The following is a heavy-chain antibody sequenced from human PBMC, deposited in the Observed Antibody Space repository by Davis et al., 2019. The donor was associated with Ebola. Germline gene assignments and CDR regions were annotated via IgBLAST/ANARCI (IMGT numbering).Heavy chain of an antibody. V-gene: IGHV4-59*12. Sequence: MPGESLRLSCTVSGGSISSYYWSWIRQPPGKGLEWIGYIYYSGSTNYNPSLKSRVTISVDTSKNQFSLKLSSVTAADTAVYYCARDVGIFDYWGQGTLVTVSS. CDR2: IYYSGST. CDR1: GGSISSYY. D-gene: IGHD7-27*01. J-gene: IGHJ4*02. CDR3: ARDVGIFDY.